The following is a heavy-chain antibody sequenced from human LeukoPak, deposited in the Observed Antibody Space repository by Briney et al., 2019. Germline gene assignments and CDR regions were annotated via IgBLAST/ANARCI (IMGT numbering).Heavy chain of an antibody. CDR3: ARQVPHIVVVTAMGDAFDI. D-gene: IGHD2-21*02. Sequence: SETLSLTCTVSGGSISSYYWSWIRQPPGKGLEWIGYIYYSGSTNYNPSLKSRVTISVDTSKNQFSLKLSSVTAADTAVYYCARQVPHIVVVTAMGDAFDIWGQGTMVTVSS. CDR2: IYYSGST. CDR1: GGSISSYY. V-gene: IGHV4-59*08. J-gene: IGHJ3*02.